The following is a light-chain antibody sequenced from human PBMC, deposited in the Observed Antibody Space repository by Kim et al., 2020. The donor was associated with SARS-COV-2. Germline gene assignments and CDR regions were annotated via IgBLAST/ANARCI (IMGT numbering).Light chain of an antibody. J-gene: IGKJ1*01. CDR3: QQYDSSVWT. CDR1: QSVNGRF. V-gene: IGKV3-20*01. Sequence: APGEGATLSCRASQSVNGRFLAWYQQKPGQAPRLLIYGASTRATGIPDRFSGSGSGTDFTLTISRLEPEDFAMYYCQQYDSSVWTFGQGTKVEIK. CDR2: GAS.